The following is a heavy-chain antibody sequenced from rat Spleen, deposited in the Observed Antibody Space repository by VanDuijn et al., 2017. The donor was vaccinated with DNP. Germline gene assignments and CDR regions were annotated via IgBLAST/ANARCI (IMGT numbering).Heavy chain of an antibody. CDR3: TKHKGSSSSYIMDA. J-gene: IGHJ4*01. Sequence: EVQLVESGGGLVQPGNSLKLSCAASGFTFSDYAMAWARQSPTKGLEWVATIIYDGSRNYYRDSVKGRFTISRDNVESTLYLQMDSLRSEDTATYYCTKHKGSSSSYIMDAWGQGTSVTVSS. D-gene: IGHD1-2*01. CDR2: IIYDGSRN. V-gene: IGHV5S10*01. CDR1: GFTFSDYA.